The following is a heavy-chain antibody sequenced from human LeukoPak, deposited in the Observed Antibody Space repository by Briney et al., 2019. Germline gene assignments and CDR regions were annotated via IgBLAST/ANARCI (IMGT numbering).Heavy chain of an antibody. D-gene: IGHD2-21*02. CDR1: GFTFSSYS. J-gene: IGHJ3*02. CDR3: ARRGHIVVVTAIPGAFDI. Sequence: PGGSLRLSCAASGFTFSSYSMNWVRQAPGKGLEWVSSISSSSSYIYYADSVKGRFTISRDNAKNSLYLQMNSLRAEDTAVYYCARRGHIVVVTAIPGAFDIWGQGTMVTVSS. CDR2: ISSSSSYI. V-gene: IGHV3-21*01.